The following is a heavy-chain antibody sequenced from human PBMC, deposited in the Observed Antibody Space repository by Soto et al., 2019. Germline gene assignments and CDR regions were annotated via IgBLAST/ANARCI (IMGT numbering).Heavy chain of an antibody. V-gene: IGHV3-33*01. CDR1: GFTFSSYG. Sequence: GSLRLSCAASGFTFSSYGMHWVRQAPGKGLEWVAVMWYDGSNKYYADSVKGRFTISRDNSKNTLYLQMNSLRAEDTAVYYCARDLYYYDFWSVYYQEDHYYGMDVWGQETTVTVSS. CDR3: ARDLYYYDFWSVYYQEDHYYGMDV. CDR2: MWYDGSNK. D-gene: IGHD3-3*01. J-gene: IGHJ6*02.